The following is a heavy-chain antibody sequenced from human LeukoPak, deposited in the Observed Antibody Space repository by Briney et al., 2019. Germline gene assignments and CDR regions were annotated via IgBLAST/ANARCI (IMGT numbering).Heavy chain of an antibody. CDR2: IYGDGST. Sequence: SETLSLTCTVSGGSITSYYWTWIRQPPGKGLEWIGFIYGDGSTKYNPSLKSRVTMSVDTSKNQFSLKLSSVTAADTAVYYCARLLRYSSSWYAFDIWGQGAMVTVSS. J-gene: IGHJ3*02. D-gene: IGHD6-13*01. CDR1: GGSITSYY. CDR3: ARLLRYSSSWYAFDI. V-gene: IGHV4-59*08.